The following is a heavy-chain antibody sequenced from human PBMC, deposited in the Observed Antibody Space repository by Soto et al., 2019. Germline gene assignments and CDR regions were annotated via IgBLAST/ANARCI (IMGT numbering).Heavy chain of an antibody. CDR3: ARESPSAQWLRTRYFGY. CDR1: GFPFGNYH. D-gene: IGHD6-19*01. J-gene: IGHJ4*02. Sequence: GGSLRLSCEASGFPFGNYHMSWVRQAPGKGLERVAGIRAGGDGTTYADSVKGRFTISRDNAQNSLSLQMNSLREEDTPVYYCARESPSAQWLRTRYFGYWGQGTLGNVAS. CDR2: IRAGGDGT. V-gene: IGHV3-23*01.